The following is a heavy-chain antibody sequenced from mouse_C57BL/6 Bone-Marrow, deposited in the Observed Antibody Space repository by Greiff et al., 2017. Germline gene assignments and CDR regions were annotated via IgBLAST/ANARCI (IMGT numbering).Heavy chain of an antibody. J-gene: IGHJ1*03. CDR3: AIENYYGSSYAFDV. V-gene: IGHV1-82*01. D-gene: IGHD1-1*01. Sequence: QVQLKESGPELVKPGASVKISCKASGYAFSSSWMNWVKQRPGKGLEWIGRIYPGDGDTNYNGKFKGKATLTADKSSSTAYMQLSSLTSEDSAVYFCAIENYYGSSYAFDVWGTGTTVTVSS. CDR1: GYAFSSSW. CDR2: IYPGDGDT.